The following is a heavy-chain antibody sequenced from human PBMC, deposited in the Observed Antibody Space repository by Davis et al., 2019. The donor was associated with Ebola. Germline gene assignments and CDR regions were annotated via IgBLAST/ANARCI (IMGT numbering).Heavy chain of an antibody. CDR2: IYYSGST. CDR3: ARVLKYYYDSSGYSAPYYFDY. V-gene: IGHV4-59*01. D-gene: IGHD3-22*01. Sequence: MPSETLSLTCSVSGASISSYYWSWIRQPPGKGLEWIGYIYYSGSTNYNPSLKSRVTISVDTSKNQISLKLSSVTAADTAVYYCARVLKYYYDSSGYSAPYYFDYWGQGTLVTVSS. J-gene: IGHJ4*02. CDR1: GASISSYY.